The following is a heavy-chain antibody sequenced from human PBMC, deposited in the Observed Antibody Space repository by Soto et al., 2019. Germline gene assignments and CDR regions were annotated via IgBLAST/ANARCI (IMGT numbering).Heavy chain of an antibody. Sequence: GGSLRLSCAASGFMFSSHWMHWVRQAPGKGLVWVSRINTDGTITTYADSVKGRFTISRDNAKNSLYLQVNSLRAEDTAVYYLTRDRGPITVDWGQGTRGTVSS. V-gene: IGHV3-74*01. J-gene: IGHJ4*02. CDR1: GFMFSSHW. CDR2: INTDGTIT. CDR3: TRDRGPITVD. D-gene: IGHD6-19*01.